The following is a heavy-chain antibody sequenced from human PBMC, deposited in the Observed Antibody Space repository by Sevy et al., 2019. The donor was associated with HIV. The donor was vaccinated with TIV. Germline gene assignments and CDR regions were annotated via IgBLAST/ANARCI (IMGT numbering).Heavy chain of an antibody. CDR3: AKDSKYSYGHGYFDY. D-gene: IGHD5-18*01. V-gene: IGHV3-30*18. CDR2: ISYDGSNK. Sequence: GESLKISCAASGFTFSSYGMQWVRQAPGKGLEWVAVISYDGSNKYYADSVKGRFTISRDNSKNTLYLQMNSLRAEDTAVYYCAKDSKYSYGHGYFDYWGQGTLVTVSS. CDR1: GFTFSSYG. J-gene: IGHJ4*02.